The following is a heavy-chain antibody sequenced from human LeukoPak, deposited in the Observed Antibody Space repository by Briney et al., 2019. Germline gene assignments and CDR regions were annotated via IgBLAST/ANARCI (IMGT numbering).Heavy chain of an antibody. J-gene: IGHJ4*02. CDR1: GGSISSSSYY. CDR2: INHSGST. D-gene: IGHD2-2*01. CDR3: ARTLPAAPES. V-gene: IGHV4-39*07. Sequence: SETLSLTCTVSGGSISSSSYYWGWIRQPPGKGLEWIGEINHSGSTNYNPSLKSRVTISVDTSKNQFSLKLSSVTAADTAVYYCARTLPAAPESWGQGTLVTVSS.